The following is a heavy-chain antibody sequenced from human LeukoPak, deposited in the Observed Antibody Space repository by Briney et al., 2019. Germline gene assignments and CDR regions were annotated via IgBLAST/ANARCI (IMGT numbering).Heavy chain of an antibody. V-gene: IGHV4-39*01. Sequence: SETLSLTCTVSGGSISSSSYYWGWIRQPPGKGLEWIGSIYYSGSTYYNPSLKSRVTISVDTSKNQFSLKLSSVTAADTAVYYCARGGHSYGDYVPPYYFDYWGQGTLVTVSS. CDR1: GGSISSSSYY. CDR3: ARGGHSYGDYVPPYYFDY. CDR2: IYYSGST. J-gene: IGHJ4*02. D-gene: IGHD4-17*01.